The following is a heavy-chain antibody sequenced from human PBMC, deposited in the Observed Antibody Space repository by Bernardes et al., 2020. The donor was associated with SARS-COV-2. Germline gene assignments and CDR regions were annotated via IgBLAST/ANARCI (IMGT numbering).Heavy chain of an antibody. V-gene: IGHV3-48*04. J-gene: IGHJ4*02. CDR3: ARGVYDFLRSGYSQYYFDY. Sequence: GWSLRLSCAASGFTFSSYSMNWVRQAPGKGLEWVSYISSSSSTIYYADSVKGRFTISRDNAKNSLYLQMNSLRAEDTAVYYCARGVYDFLRSGYSQYYFDYWGQGTLVTVSS. D-gene: IGHD3-3*01. CDR1: GFTFSSYS. CDR2: ISSSSSTI.